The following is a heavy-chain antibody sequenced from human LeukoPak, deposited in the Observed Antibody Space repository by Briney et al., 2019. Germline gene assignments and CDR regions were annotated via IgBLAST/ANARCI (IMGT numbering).Heavy chain of an antibody. CDR1: GFTFSSYW. CDR2: IKEDGSEK. J-gene: IGHJ1*01. Sequence: GGSLRLSCAASGFTFSSYWMSWVRQAPGKGLEWVGNIKEDGSEKYYVDSVRGRFTISRDNANKSLYLQMNSLRDEDTAVYYCARVGATWYFQHWGQGALVTVSS. V-gene: IGHV3-7*02. CDR3: ARVGATWYFQH. D-gene: IGHD1-26*01.